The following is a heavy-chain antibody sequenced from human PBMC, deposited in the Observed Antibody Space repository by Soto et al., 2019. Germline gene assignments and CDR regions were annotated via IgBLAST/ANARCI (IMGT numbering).Heavy chain of an antibody. V-gene: IGHV1-69*02. J-gene: IGHJ6*02. CDR3: ARTPPWDWNDAPRNYGMDV. CDR1: GGTFSSYT. D-gene: IGHD1-1*01. Sequence: GASVKVSCKASGGTFSSYTISWVRQAPGQGLEWMGRIIPILGIANYAQKFQGRVTITADKSTSTAYMELSSLRSEDTAVYYCARTPPWDWNDAPRNYGMDVWGQGTTVTVSS. CDR2: IIPILGIA.